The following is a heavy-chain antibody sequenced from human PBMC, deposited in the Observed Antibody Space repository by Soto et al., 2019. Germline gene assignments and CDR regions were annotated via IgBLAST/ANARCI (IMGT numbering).Heavy chain of an antibody. D-gene: IGHD6-19*01. V-gene: IGHV1-69*13. CDR3: AGSSVWSELDYYYYYGMDV. CDR1: GGTFSSYA. J-gene: IGHJ6*02. CDR2: IIPIFGTA. Sequence: SVKVSCKASGGTFSSYAISWVRQAPGQGLEWMGGIIPIFGTANYAQKFQGRVTITADESTSTAYMELSSLRPEDTAVYYCAGSSVWSELDYYYYYGMDVWGQGNTVPVS.